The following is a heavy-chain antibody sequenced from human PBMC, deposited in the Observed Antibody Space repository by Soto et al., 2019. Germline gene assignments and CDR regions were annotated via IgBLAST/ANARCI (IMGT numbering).Heavy chain of an antibody. V-gene: IGHV3-74*01. Sequence: EVQLVELGEGLVQPGGSLRLSCEASGFTFSTFWMHWVRQAPGKGLVWVSRINSDGSSTNYADSVKGRVTISRDNAKNTLYLQLNSLRPEDTAVYYCARDFEYWGQGTLVTVSS. CDR1: GFTFSTFW. J-gene: IGHJ4*02. CDR2: INSDGSST. CDR3: ARDFEY.